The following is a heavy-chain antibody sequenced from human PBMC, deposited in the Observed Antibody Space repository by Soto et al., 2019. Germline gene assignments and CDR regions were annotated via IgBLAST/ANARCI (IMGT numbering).Heavy chain of an antibody. J-gene: IGHJ5*02. D-gene: IGHD2-8*01. CDR1: GYTFTGYY. CDR3: ARGDIVLMVYAIRRFDP. CDR2: INPNSGGT. V-gene: IGHV1-2*02. Sequence: ASVKVSCKASGYTFTGYYMHWVRQAPGQGLEWMGWINPNSGGTNYAQKFQGRVTMTRDTSISTAYMGLSRLRSDDTAVYYCARGDIVLMVYAIRRFDPWGQGTLVTVSS.